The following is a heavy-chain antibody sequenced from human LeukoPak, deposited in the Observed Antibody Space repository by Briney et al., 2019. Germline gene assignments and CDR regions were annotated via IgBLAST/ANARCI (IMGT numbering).Heavy chain of an antibody. Sequence: ASVKVSCKASGYTFTGYYMRWVRQAPGQGLEWMGWINPNSGGTNYAQKFQGRVTMTRDTSISTAYMELSRLRSDDTAVYYCARDHYYDSSGYQTPFDPWGQGTLVTVSS. J-gene: IGHJ5*02. D-gene: IGHD3-22*01. CDR1: GYTFTGYY. V-gene: IGHV1-2*02. CDR2: INPNSGGT. CDR3: ARDHYYDSSGYQTPFDP.